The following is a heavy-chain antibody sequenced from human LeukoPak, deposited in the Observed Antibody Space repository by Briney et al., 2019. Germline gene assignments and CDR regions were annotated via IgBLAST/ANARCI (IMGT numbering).Heavy chain of an antibody. J-gene: IGHJ6*03. CDR3: AREYYDIMTGHYYYYYYMDV. V-gene: IGHV3-30*02. Sequence: PGGSLRLSCAASGFTFSSYGMHWVRQAPGKGLEWVAFIRYDGSNKYYADSVKGRFTISRDNSKNTLYLQMNSLRAEDTAVYYCAREYYDIMTGHYYYYYYMDVWGKGTTVTVSS. CDR2: IRYDGSNK. D-gene: IGHD3-9*01. CDR1: GFTFSSYG.